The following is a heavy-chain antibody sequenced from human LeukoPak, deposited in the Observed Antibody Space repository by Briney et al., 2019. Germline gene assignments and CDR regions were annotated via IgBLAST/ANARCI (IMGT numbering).Heavy chain of an antibody. CDR2: INPNSGGT. CDR3: ARVPFPIYIVVVPAAIAHFDY. D-gene: IGHD2-2*02. CDR1: GYTFTGYY. V-gene: IGHV1-2*02. J-gene: IGHJ4*02. Sequence: GASVKVSCKASGYTFTGYYMHWVRQAPGQGLEWMGWINPNSGGTNYAQKFQGRVTMTRDTSISTAYMELSRLRSDDTAVYYCARVPFPIYIVVVPAAIAHFDYWGQGTLVTVSS.